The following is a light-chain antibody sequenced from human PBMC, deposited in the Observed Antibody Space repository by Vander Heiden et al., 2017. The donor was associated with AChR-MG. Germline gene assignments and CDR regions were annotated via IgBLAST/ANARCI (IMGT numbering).Light chain of an antibody. Sequence: QSVLTQPPSASGTPGQRVTISCSGSSSNIGRNYVYWYQQLPGTAPKLLIYNNNQRPSGVPDRFSGSKSGTSASLAVSGLRSEDEADYYCATADDSLSGPVFGGGTKLTVL. CDR3: ATADDSLSGPV. J-gene: IGLJ2*01. V-gene: IGLV1-47*02. CDR1: SSNIGRNY. CDR2: NNN.